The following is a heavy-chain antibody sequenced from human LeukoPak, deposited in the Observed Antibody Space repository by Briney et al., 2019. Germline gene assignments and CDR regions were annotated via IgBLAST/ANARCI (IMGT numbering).Heavy chain of an antibody. CDR2: IYYSGST. Sequence: SETLSLTCTVSGGSISSYYWGWIRQPPGKGLEWIGSIYYSGSTDYNPSLKSRVTISLDTSKQQFSLKLSSVTAADTAVYYCARTGGTFYFYYYMDVWGKGTTVTVSS. J-gene: IGHJ6*03. V-gene: IGHV4-39*07. CDR1: GGSISSYY. CDR3: ARTGGTFYFYYYMDV.